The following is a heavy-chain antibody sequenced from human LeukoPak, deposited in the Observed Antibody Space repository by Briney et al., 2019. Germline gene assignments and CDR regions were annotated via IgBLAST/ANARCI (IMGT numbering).Heavy chain of an antibody. CDR3: ARDSVLLWFGEAFDY. V-gene: IGHV3-21*01. CDR2: ISSSSSYI. J-gene: IGHJ4*02. D-gene: IGHD3-10*01. CDR1: GFTFSSYS. Sequence: GGSLRLSCAASGFTFSSYSMNWVRQAPGKGLEWVSSISSSSSYIYYADSVKGRFTISRDNAKNSLYLQMNSLRAEDTAVYYCARDSVLLWFGEAFDYWGQGTLVTVSS.